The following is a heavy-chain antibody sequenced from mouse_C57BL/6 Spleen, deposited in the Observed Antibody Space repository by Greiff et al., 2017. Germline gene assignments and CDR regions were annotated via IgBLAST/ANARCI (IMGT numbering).Heavy chain of an antibody. CDR3: ARSRDYDGTWFAY. CDR1: GYTFTSYW. V-gene: IGHV1-64*01. J-gene: IGHJ3*01. CDR2: IHPNRGST. D-gene: IGHD2-4*01. Sequence: VQLQQPGAELVKPGASVKLSCKASGYTFTSYWMPWVKQRPGQGLEWIGMIHPNRGSTNYNEKFKSKATLTVDKSSSTAYMQLSSLTSEDSAVYYCARSRDYDGTWFAYWGQGTLVTVSA.